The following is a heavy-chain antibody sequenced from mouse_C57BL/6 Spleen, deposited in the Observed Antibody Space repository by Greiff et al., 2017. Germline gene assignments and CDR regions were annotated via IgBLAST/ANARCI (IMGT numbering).Heavy chain of an antibody. D-gene: IGHD1-1*02. CDR1: GYSFTGYY. CDR3: AREGWATFAY. J-gene: IGHJ3*01. Sequence: EVQLQQSGPELVKPGASVKISCKASGYSFTGYYMNWVKQSPEKSLEWIGEINPSTGGTTYNQKFKAKATLTVDKSASTAYMQLKSLTSEDSAVYYCAREGWATFAYWGQGTLVTVSA. CDR2: INPSTGGT. V-gene: IGHV1-42*01.